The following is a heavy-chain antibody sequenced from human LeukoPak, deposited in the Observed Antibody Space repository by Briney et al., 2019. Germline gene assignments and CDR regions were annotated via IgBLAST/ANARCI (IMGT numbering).Heavy chain of an antibody. CDR2: INHRGST. V-gene: IGHV4-34*01. CDR3: ARLSYYGDYGPIDY. Sequence: SETLSLTCGVYGGSSSGYYWSWIRQPPGKGLEWIGEINHRGSTNYNPSLKSRVTISVDTSKNRFSLKLTSLTAADTAVYYCARLSYYGDYGPIDYWGQGTLVTVSS. J-gene: IGHJ4*02. D-gene: IGHD4-17*01. CDR1: GGSSSGYY.